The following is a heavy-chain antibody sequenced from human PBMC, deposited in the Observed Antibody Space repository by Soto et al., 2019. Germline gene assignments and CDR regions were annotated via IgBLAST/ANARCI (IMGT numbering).Heavy chain of an antibody. Sequence: SETLSLTCAVYGGSFSGYYLSWIRQPPGKGLEWVGAINHSGSTNYNPYLKSRVTITVDTSNNQFSLKLSSVTAADTAVDYCARNIVVVTADAESFQHWGQGTLVTVSS. D-gene: IGHD2-21*02. CDR3: ARNIVVVTADAESFQH. V-gene: IGHV4-34*01. J-gene: IGHJ1*01. CDR1: GGSFSGYY. CDR2: INHSGST.